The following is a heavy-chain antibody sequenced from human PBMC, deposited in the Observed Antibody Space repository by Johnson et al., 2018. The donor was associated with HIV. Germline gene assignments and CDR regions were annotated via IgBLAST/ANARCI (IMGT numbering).Heavy chain of an antibody. CDR1: GFTFSSYD. V-gene: IGHV3-13*01. J-gene: IGHJ3*02. CDR3: AAGGVAATDAFDI. CDR2: LGIAGDT. Sequence: EVQLVESGGGVVQPGRSLRLSCAASGFTFSSYDMHWVRQATGKGLEWVSALGIAGDTYYPGSVTGRFTISRENAKNSLYLQMNSLRAEDTALYYCAAGGVAATDAFDIWGQGTMVTVSS. D-gene: IGHD2-15*01.